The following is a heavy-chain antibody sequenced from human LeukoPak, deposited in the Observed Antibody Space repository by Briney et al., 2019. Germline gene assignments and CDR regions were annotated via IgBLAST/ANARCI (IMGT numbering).Heavy chain of an antibody. CDR1: GFTFSSYW. J-gene: IGHJ6*02. CDR3: ARSYSSGWDYYGMDV. CDR2: IKQDGSEK. Sequence: GGSLRLSCAASGFTFSSYWMSWVRQAPGKGLEWVANIKQDGSEKYYVDSVKSRFTISRDNAKNSLYLQMNSLRAEDTAVYYCARSYSSGWDYYGMDVWGQGTTVTVSS. V-gene: IGHV3-7*01. D-gene: IGHD6-19*01.